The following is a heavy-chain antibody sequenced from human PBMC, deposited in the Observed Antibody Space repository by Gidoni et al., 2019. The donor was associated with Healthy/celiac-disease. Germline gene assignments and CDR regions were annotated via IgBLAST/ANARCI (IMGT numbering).Heavy chain of an antibody. CDR3: ARGCPIARRNWFDP. D-gene: IGHD2-21*01. CDR1: GGSISSSSYY. V-gene: IGHV4-39*01. CDR2: IYYSGST. Sequence: QLQLQESGPGLVKPSETLSLTCTVSGGSISSSSYYWGWLRQPPGKGLEWIGSIYYSGSTYYNPSLKSRVTISVDTSKNQFSLKLSSVTAADTAVYYCARGCPIARRNWFDPWGQGTLVTVSS. J-gene: IGHJ5*02.